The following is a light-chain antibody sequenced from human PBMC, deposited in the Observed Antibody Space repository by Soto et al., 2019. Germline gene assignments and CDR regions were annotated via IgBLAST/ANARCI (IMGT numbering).Light chain of an antibody. Sequence: QSVLAQPPSASGTPGQRITISCSGSGSSFGSNSVYWYQQLPGTAPKLLIYRDDQRPSGVPGRFSGSKSGTTASLAISELRSEVEADYYCATWDDSVSGPVFGGGTKLTVL. CDR1: GSSFGSNS. CDR2: RDD. J-gene: IGLJ2*01. CDR3: ATWDDSVSGPV. V-gene: IGLV1-47*01.